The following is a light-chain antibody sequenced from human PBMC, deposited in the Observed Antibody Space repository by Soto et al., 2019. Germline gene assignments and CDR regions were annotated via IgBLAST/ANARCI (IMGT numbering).Light chain of an antibody. Sequence: QSYLTQPPSVSGSPGQSFAMASPGSSIDVGSNNRVSWYHQPPGTAPKLIIYDVTNRPSGVPDRFSGSKSGNTASLTISGLQAEDEADYYCSSYTTSNTYVFGTGTKVTVL. J-gene: IGLJ1*01. V-gene: IGLV2-18*02. CDR1: SIDVGSNNR. CDR2: DVT. CDR3: SSYTTSNTYV.